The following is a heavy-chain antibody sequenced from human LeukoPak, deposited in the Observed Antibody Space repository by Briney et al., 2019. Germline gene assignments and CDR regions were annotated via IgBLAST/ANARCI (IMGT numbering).Heavy chain of an antibody. J-gene: IGHJ4*02. Sequence: PSETLSLTCTVSGGSISSYYRSWIRQPPGKGLEWIGYIYYSGSTNYNPSLKSRVTISVDTSKNQFSLELSSVTAADTAVYYCARVMSWGVAVAGHFDYWGQGTLVTVSS. CDR2: IYYSGST. D-gene: IGHD6-19*01. V-gene: IGHV4-59*01. CDR1: GGSISSYY. CDR3: ARVMSWGVAVAGHFDY.